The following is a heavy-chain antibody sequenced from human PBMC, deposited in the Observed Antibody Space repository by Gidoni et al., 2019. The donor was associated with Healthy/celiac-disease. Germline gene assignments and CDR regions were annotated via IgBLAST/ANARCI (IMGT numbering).Heavy chain of an antibody. CDR1: GFTVSSNY. Sequence: EVQLVESGGGLVQPGGSLRLSCTASGFTVSSNYMSWGRKAPGKGLEWVSVIYSGGSTYYADSVKGRFTISRDNSKNTLYLQMNSLRAEDTAVYYCARDALASPMGGYDSYYYYGMDVWGQGTTVTVSS. CDR2: IYSGGST. J-gene: IGHJ6*02. V-gene: IGHV3-66*02. CDR3: ARDALASPMGGYDSYYYYGMDV. D-gene: IGHD5-12*01.